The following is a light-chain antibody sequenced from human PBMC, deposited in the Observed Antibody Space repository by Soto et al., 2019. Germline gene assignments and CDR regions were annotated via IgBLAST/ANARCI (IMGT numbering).Light chain of an antibody. V-gene: IGKV3-11*01. CDR2: DSS. Sequence: EIELTQSPATLSLSPGETATLSCSASQNVDKFLAWYQQRPGQPPRLLIFDSSNRATGVPVRFSGSGSGTDFTLTISSLEPEDFAVYYCQQRSNWPPTFGQGTRLEIK. CDR3: QQRSNWPPT. J-gene: IGKJ5*01. CDR1: QNVDKF.